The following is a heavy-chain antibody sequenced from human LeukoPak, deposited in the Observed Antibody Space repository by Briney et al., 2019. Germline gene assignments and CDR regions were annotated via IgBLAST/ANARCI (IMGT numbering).Heavy chain of an antibody. V-gene: IGHV3-33*06. J-gene: IGHJ4*02. CDR2: IWYDGSNK. D-gene: IGHD6-19*01. CDR1: GFTFSGYP. Sequence: GKSLRLSCAASGFTFSGYPIHWVRQAPGKGLEWVAVIWYDGSNKYYADSVKGRFTISRDNSKNTLYLQMNSLRAEDTAVYYCAKGYAVAALYYFDYWGQGTLVTVSS. CDR3: AKGYAVAALYYFDY.